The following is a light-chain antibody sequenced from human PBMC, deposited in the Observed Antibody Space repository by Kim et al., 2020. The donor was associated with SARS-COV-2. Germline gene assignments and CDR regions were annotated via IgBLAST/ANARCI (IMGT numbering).Light chain of an antibody. CDR3: TAWDGSLNGQV. J-gene: IGLJ3*02. CDR1: SSNVGGHT. CDR2: SNN. V-gene: IGLV1-44*01. Sequence: GQRVTISCSGSSSNVGGHTVNWSQQFPGTTPKLLIYSNNQRPSGVPDRFSGSKSGTSASLAISGLQSEDEADYYCTAWDGSLNGQVFGGGTQLTVL.